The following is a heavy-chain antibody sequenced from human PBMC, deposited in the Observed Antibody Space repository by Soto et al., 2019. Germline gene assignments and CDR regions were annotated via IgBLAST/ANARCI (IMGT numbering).Heavy chain of an antibody. J-gene: IGHJ3*01. D-gene: IGHD2-15*01. CDR1: EFTFSGNW. Sequence: EVQLVESGGGLVQPGGSLRLSCAASEFTFSGNWMPWVRQAPGKGLEWLANINEDGGEIYYVDSVKGRFTISRDNAQNSLYLHMNSLRAEDTAVYYCARELLRFAAFDLWGQGTMVTVSS. CDR2: INEDGGEI. V-gene: IGHV3-7*01. CDR3: ARELLRFAAFDL.